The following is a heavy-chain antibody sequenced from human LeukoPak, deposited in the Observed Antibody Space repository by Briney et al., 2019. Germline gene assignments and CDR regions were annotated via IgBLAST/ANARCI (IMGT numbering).Heavy chain of an antibody. D-gene: IGHD4-17*01. Sequence: GGSLRLSCAASGFSFISYSMNWVRQAPGKGLEWVSSISSSSDYIYHADSVKGRFTISRDNPKKSLYLQMNSLRAEDTAAYYCARGATTTRFGRFDPWGQGTLVIVSS. CDR2: ISSSSDYI. CDR3: ARGATTTRFGRFDP. J-gene: IGHJ5*02. V-gene: IGHV3-21*01. CDR1: GFSFISYS.